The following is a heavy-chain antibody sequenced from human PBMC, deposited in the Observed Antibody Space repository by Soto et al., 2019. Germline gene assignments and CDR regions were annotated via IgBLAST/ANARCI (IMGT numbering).Heavy chain of an antibody. Sequence: QVQVVQPGAEVKKPGSSVKVSCKTSGDTFSRYALSWVRQAPGQGLEWMGGVILLSRTTNYAQKFQGRLTITAAESTNTAFMALINLTSEDTAVYFCVPLQPSTIVSRTGVDVWGEGTSVTVSS. V-gene: IGHV1-69*01. CDR3: VPLQPSTIVSRTGVDV. CDR2: VILLSRTT. J-gene: IGHJ6*04. CDR1: GDTFSRYA. D-gene: IGHD1-26*01.